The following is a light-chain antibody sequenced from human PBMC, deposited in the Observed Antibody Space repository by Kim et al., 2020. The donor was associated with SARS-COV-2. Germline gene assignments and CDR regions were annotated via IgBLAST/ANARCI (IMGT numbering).Light chain of an antibody. CDR1: QSVSSN. V-gene: IGKV3-15*01. CDR2: GAS. Sequence: VSPGERVTLPCRASQSVSSNLAWYQQKPAQAPRLLIYGASTRATGIPARFSGSGSGTEFTLTISSLQSEDFAVYYCQQYNNWPPLTFGGGTKLEI. CDR3: QQYNNWPPLT. J-gene: IGKJ4*01.